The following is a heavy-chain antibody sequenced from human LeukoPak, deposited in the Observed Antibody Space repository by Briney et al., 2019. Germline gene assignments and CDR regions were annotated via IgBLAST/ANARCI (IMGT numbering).Heavy chain of an antibody. D-gene: IGHD3-9*01. CDR2: ISSRGSTT. J-gene: IGHJ4*02. Sequence: GGSLRLSCAASGFIFYSYEMNWVRQAPGKGLEWVSYISSRGSTTYYADSVKGRFTISRDNAKKSVYLQMNSLRAEDTAVYYCASSAYHDVLPLPSYFDNWGQGTLVTVSS. CDR1: GFIFYSYE. V-gene: IGHV3-48*03. CDR3: ASSAYHDVLPLPSYFDN.